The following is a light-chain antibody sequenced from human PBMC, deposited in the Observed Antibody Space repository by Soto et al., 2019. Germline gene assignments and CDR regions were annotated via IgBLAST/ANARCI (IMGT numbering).Light chain of an antibody. CDR3: QQYKTYPWT. Sequence: DIQMTQSPATLSASVGARVTITCRASHSISSWLAWYQQKPGKAPKLLLYMASSLESGVPPRFSGSGSGTESTLTITSLQADDFANYYCQQYKTYPWTLGQGTKVEIK. CDR1: HSISSW. CDR2: MAS. V-gene: IGKV1-5*03. J-gene: IGKJ1*01.